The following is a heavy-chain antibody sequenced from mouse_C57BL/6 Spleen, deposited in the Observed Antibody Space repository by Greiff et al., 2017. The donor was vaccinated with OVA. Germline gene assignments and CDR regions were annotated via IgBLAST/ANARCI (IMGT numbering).Heavy chain of an antibody. J-gene: IGHJ1*03. CDR1: GYTFTDYY. Sequence: EVQLQQSGPVLVKPGASVKMSCKASGYTFTDYYMNWVKQSHGKSLEWIGVINPYNGGTSYNQKFKGKATLTVDKSSSTAYMALNSLTSEDSAVYYCARDDYEGYFDVWGTGTTVTVSS. CDR2: INPYNGGT. D-gene: IGHD2-4*01. CDR3: ARDDYEGYFDV. V-gene: IGHV1-19*01.